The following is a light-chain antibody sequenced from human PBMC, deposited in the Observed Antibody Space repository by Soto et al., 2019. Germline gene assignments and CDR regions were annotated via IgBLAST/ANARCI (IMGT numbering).Light chain of an antibody. Sequence: QSVLTQPASVSGSPGQSISISCTGTNSDVGSSTYVTWYQQYPDKAPTLVIFDVNNRPSGISNRFSGSKSGNTASLTISGLQAEEEADYYCCSYTSTATYVFGTGTKVTVL. CDR1: NSDVGSSTY. CDR2: DVN. V-gene: IGLV2-14*01. CDR3: CSYTSTATYV. J-gene: IGLJ1*01.